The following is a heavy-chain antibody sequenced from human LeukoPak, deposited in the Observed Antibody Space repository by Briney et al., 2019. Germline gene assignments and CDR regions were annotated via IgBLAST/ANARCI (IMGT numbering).Heavy chain of an antibody. CDR3: ATDVNSRSYYYFDY. V-gene: IGHV1-24*01. CDR2: FDPEDGET. D-gene: IGHD1-26*01. J-gene: IGHJ4*02. Sequence: RASVKVSCKVSGYTLTELSMHWVRQAPGKGLEWMGGFDPEDGETIYAQKFQGRVTMTEDTSTDTAYMELSSLRSEDTAVYYCATDVNSRSYYYFDYWGQGTLVTVSS. CDR1: GYTLTELS.